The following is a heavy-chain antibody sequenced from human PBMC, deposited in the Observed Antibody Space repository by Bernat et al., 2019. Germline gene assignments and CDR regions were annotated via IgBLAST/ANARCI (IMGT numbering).Heavy chain of an antibody. CDR1: GGTFSSYT. V-gene: IGHV1-69*02. J-gene: IGHJ6*02. D-gene: IGHD2-15*01. Sequence: QVQLVQSVAEVKKPGSSVKVSCKASGGTFSSYTISWVRQAPGQGLEWMGRIIPILGIANYAQKFQGRVTITADKSTSTAYMELSSLRSEDTAVYYCARGPGYCSGGSCYDYYGMDVWGQGTTVTVSS. CDR2: IIPILGIA. CDR3: ARGPGYCSGGSCYDYYGMDV.